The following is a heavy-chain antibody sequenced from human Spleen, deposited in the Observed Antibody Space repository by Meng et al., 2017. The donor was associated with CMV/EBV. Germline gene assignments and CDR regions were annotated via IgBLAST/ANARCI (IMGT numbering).Heavy chain of an antibody. CDR2: IKQDSSEK. V-gene: IGHV3-7*01. CDR1: GFTFSDYW. D-gene: IGHD4-23*01. Sequence: GGSLRLSCAASGFTFSDYWMSWVRQAPGKGLEWVANIKQDSSEKYYVDSVKGRITVSRDDAKNSLYLHMNNLRADDTAVYHGGRNLYGGNYRIDVWGQGNTVTVSS. CDR3: GRNLYGGNYRIDV. J-gene: IGHJ6*02.